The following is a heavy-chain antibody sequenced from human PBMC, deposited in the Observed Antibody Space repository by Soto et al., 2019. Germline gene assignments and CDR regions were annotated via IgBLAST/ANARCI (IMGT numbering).Heavy chain of an antibody. CDR1: GYTFTSYG. Sequence: QVQLVQSGAEVKKPGASVKVSCKASGYTFTSYGISWVRQAPGQGLEWMGWISAYNGNTNYAQKFQGRVTMTRDTSISTAYMELSRLRSDDTAVYYCARDESRPMVRGVITIAAAGPVYYFDYWGQGTLVTVSS. J-gene: IGHJ4*02. D-gene: IGHD3-10*01. V-gene: IGHV1-18*04. CDR3: ARDESRPMVRGVITIAAAGPVYYFDY. CDR2: ISAYNGNT.